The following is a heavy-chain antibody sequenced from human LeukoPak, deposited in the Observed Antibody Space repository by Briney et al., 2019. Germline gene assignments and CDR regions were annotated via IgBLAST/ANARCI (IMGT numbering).Heavy chain of an antibody. J-gene: IGHJ4*02. Sequence: SETLSLTCTVSGGSISSYYWSWIRQPPGKGLEWIGYIYYSGSTNYNPSLKSRVTISVDTSKNQFSLKLSSVTAADTAEYYCARADDDYCSGGSCLLDYWGQGTLVTVSS. CDR1: GGSISSYY. D-gene: IGHD2-15*01. CDR2: IYYSGST. CDR3: ARADDDYCSGGSCLLDY. V-gene: IGHV4-59*01.